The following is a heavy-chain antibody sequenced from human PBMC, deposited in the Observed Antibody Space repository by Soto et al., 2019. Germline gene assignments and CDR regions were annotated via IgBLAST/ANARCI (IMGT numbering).Heavy chain of an antibody. J-gene: IGHJ4*02. Sequence: PGGSLRLSCAASGFSFSDHYMDWLRQAPGKGLEWVGRSRNRPNSYRPEYAASVKGRFTISRDESEKSLYLQMNSVQTEDTAVYYCARGSTYRRDLYFDYWGQGILVTVSS. CDR2: SRNRPNSYRP. CDR1: GFSFSDHY. CDR3: ARGSTYRRDLYFDY. V-gene: IGHV3-72*01. D-gene: IGHD3-16*02.